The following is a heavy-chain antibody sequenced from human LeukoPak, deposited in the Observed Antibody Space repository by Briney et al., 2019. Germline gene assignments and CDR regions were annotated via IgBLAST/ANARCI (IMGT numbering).Heavy chain of an antibody. J-gene: IGHJ4*02. Sequence: PSETLSLTCTVSGGSISSSSYYWGWIRQPPGKGLEWIGSIYYSGSTYYNPSLKSRVTISVDTSKNQFSLKLSSVTAADTAVYYCARHWWEAVAGTTPFDYWGQGTLVTVSS. V-gene: IGHV4-39*01. CDR2: IYYSGST. CDR3: ARHWWEAVAGTTPFDY. CDR1: GGSISSSSYY. D-gene: IGHD6-13*01.